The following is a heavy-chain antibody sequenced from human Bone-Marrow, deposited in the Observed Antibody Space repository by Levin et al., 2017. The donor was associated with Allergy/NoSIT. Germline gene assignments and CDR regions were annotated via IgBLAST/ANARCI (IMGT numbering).Heavy chain of an antibody. CDR2: INTNTGNP. CDR3: ARGTMIVVDIFDY. J-gene: IGHJ4*02. V-gene: IGHV7-4-1*02. Sequence: GESLKISCKASGYTFTSYAMNWVRQAPGQGLEWMGWINTNTGNPTYAQGFTGRFVFSLDTSVSTAYLQISSLKAEDTAVYYCARGTMIVVDIFDYWGQGTLVTVSS. CDR1: GYTFTSYA. D-gene: IGHD3-22*01.